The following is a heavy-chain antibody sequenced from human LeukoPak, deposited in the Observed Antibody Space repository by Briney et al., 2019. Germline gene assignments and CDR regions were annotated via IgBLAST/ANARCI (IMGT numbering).Heavy chain of an antibody. CDR1: GYTFTSYG. CDR2: ISAYNGNA. CDR3: ARDDDSSGGGWFDP. Sequence: ASVKVSCKASGYTFTSYGISWVRQAPGQGLEWMGWISAYNGNANYAQKLQGRVTMTTDTSTSTAYMELRSLRSDDTAVYYCARDDDSSGGGWFDPWGQGTLVTVSS. J-gene: IGHJ5*02. V-gene: IGHV1-18*01. D-gene: IGHD3-22*01.